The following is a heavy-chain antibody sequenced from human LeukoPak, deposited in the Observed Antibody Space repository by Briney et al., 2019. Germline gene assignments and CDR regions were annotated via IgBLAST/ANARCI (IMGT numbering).Heavy chain of an antibody. J-gene: IGHJ4*02. D-gene: IGHD6-13*01. CDR1: GFTFRSYS. CDR2: ISSFSNFR. V-gene: IGHV3-21*05. CDR3: ARPTIAAAGNFEY. Sequence: PGGSLRHFRAASGFTFRSYSMNWVRQAPGKGLEWVSHISSFSNFRSYADSVKGRFTISRDNAKNSLYLQVNSLRAEDTAVYYCARPTIAAAGNFEYWGQGTLVTVSS.